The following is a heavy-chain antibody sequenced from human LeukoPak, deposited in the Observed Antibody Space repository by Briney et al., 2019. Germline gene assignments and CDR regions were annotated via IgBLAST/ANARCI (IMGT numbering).Heavy chain of an antibody. CDR3: ARVNYLGHCSGGSCFTGGYYFDY. CDR1: GFTVSSNW. Sequence: PGGCLRLACAASGFTVSSNWMSWVRQAPGKGRGLGVNIKEDGSEKYYVDAVKGPFTISRANAKNSLYLQMNSLRAEDTAVYYCARVNYLGHCSGGSCFTGGYYFDYWGQGTLVTVSS. J-gene: IGHJ4*02. V-gene: IGHV3-7*01. CDR2: IKEDGSEK. D-gene: IGHD2-15*01.